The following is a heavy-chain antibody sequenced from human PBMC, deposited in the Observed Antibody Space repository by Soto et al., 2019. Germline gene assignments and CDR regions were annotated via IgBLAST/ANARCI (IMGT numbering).Heavy chain of an antibody. Sequence: PGGSLRLSCAASGFTFSSYGMHWVRQAPGKGLEWVAVISYDGSNKYYADSVKGRFTISRDNSKNTLYLQMNSLRAEDTAVYYCASAAVASGYDYFGTSLDHWGQGTLVTVSS. J-gene: IGHJ4*02. CDR1: GFTFSSYG. CDR2: ISYDGSNK. D-gene: IGHD5-12*01. CDR3: ASAAVASGYDYFGTSLDH. V-gene: IGHV3-30*03.